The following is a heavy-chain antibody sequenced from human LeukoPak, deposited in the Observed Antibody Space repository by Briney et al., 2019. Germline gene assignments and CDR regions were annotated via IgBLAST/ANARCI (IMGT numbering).Heavy chain of an antibody. CDR3: ARDSGSYGDAFDI. CDR1: GYTFTSYA. V-gene: IGHV1-3*01. Sequence: ASVKVSCKASGYTFTSYAMHWVRQAPGQRLEWMGWINAGNGNTKYSQKFQGRVTITRDTSASTAYMELSSLRSEDTAVYYCARDSGSYGDAFDIWGQGTMVTVSS. CDR2: INAGNGNT. D-gene: IGHD1-26*01. J-gene: IGHJ3*02.